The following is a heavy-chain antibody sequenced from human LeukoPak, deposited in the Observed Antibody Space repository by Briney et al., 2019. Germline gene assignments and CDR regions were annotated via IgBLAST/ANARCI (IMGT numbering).Heavy chain of an antibody. CDR1: GFTFSSYW. V-gene: IGHV3-7*01. J-gene: IGHJ4*02. D-gene: IGHD3-22*01. CDR2: IKQDGSEK. Sequence: GGSLRLSCAASGFTFSSYWMSWVRQAPGKGLEWVANIKQDGSEKYYVDSVKGRFTISRDNAKNSLYLQMNSLRAEDTAVYYCARGGGYYDNSGYKAYFDYWGQGTLVTVSS. CDR3: ARGGGYYDNSGYKAYFDY.